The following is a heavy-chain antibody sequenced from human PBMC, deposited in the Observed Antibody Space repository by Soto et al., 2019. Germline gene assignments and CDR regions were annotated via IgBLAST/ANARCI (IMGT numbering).Heavy chain of an antibody. CDR1: GYTFTSYD. Sequence: ASVKISCKASGYTFTSYDINWVRQATGQGLEWMGWMNPNSGNTGYAQKFQGRVTMTRNTSISTAYMELSSLRSEDTAVYYCARGGAGTLRYFDWLSGVYYYYGMDVWGQGTTVTISS. D-gene: IGHD3-9*01. J-gene: IGHJ6*02. V-gene: IGHV1-8*01. CDR2: MNPNSGNT. CDR3: ARGGAGTLRYFDWLSGVYYYYGMDV.